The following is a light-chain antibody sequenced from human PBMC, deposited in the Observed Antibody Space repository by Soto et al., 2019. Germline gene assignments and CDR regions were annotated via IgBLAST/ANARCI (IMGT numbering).Light chain of an antibody. CDR3: QQYYRTLT. Sequence: DIVMTQSPDSLAVSLGERATINCKSSQSVLYSSDNKNYLAWYQQKPGQPPKLLIYWASTRDSGVPDRFSGSGSGADFTLTISGLQAEDVAVYYCQQYYRTLTFGGGTKVEIK. CDR1: QSVLYSSDNKNY. CDR2: WAS. V-gene: IGKV4-1*01. J-gene: IGKJ4*01.